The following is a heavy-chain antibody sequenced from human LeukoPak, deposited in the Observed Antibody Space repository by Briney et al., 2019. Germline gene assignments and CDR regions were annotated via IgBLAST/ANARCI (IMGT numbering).Heavy chain of an antibody. Sequence: PSETLSLTCTVSGGSISSGSYYWSWIRQPAGKRLEWIGHIYRSGSTNYNPSLKSRVTISVDTSKNQFSLKLSSVTAADTAVYFCARAYSSSWYFNWFDPWGQGTLVTVSS. CDR2: IYRSGST. V-gene: IGHV4-61*09. J-gene: IGHJ5*02. CDR1: GGSISSGSYY. CDR3: ARAYSSSWYFNWFDP. D-gene: IGHD6-13*01.